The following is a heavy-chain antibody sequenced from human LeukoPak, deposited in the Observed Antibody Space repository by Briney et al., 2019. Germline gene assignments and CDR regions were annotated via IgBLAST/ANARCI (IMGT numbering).Heavy chain of an antibody. V-gene: IGHV1-18*04. CDR2: ISAYNGNT. CDR3: ARDSLAAAGRDYYYYGMDV. Sequence: ASVKVSCKASGYTFTSYGISWVRQAPGQGLEWMGWISAYNGNTNYAQKLQGRVTMTTDTSTSTAYMERRSLTSDDTAVYYCARDSLAAAGRDYYYYGMDVWGKRTTVTVSS. J-gene: IGHJ6*04. D-gene: IGHD6-13*01. CDR1: GYTFTSYG.